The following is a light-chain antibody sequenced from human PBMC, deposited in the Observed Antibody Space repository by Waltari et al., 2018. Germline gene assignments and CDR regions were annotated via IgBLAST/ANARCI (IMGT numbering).Light chain of an antibody. CDR1: SSDVGGYNY. CDR2: DVS. CDR3: SSYTSSYYV. J-gene: IGLJ1*01. Sequence: QSALTQPASVSGSPGQSITISCTGTSSDVGGYNYVSWYQQHPGEDPKLMIYDVSNRPSGVSNRFSGSKSGNTASLTISGLQAEDEADYYRSSYTSSYYVFGTGTKVTVL. V-gene: IGLV2-14*03.